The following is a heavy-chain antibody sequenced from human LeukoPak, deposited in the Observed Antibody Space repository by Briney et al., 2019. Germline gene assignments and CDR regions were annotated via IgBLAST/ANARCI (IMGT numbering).Heavy chain of an antibody. CDR1: GFTFSSYA. V-gene: IGHV3-23*01. Sequence: PGGSLRLSCAASGFTFSSYAMSWARQAPGKGLEWVSAISGSGGSTYYADSVKGRFTISRDNSKNTLYLQMNSLRAEDTAVYYCAKVFSAYSSGWYEYYDYWGQGTLVTVSS. D-gene: IGHD6-19*01. CDR2: ISGSGGST. J-gene: IGHJ4*02. CDR3: AKVFSAYSSGWYEYYDY.